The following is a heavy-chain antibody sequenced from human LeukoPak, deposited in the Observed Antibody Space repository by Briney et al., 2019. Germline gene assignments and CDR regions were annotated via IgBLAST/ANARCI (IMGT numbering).Heavy chain of an antibody. J-gene: IGHJ4*02. CDR2: IYSGGKT. D-gene: IGHD6-13*01. Sequence: PGGSLRLSCAASGFPVSSNYMSWVRQAPGKGLEWVSVIYSGGKTYYADSVKGRFTISRDNSKNTLHLQMNTLRAEDTAVYYCARGDSSSWYYFDYWGQGTLVTVSS. V-gene: IGHV3-53*01. CDR3: ARGDSSSWYYFDY. CDR1: GFPVSSNY.